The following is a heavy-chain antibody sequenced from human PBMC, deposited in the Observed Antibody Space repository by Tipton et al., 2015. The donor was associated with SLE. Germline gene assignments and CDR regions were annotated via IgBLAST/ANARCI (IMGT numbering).Heavy chain of an antibody. Sequence: TLSLTCAVYGGSFSGYYWSWIRQPPGKGLEWIGEINHSGSTNYNPSLKSRVTISVDTSKNQFSLKLSSVTAADTAVYYCARVRTRVGITIFGVARGYYFDYWAREPWSPSPQ. CDR3: ARVRTRVGITIFGVARGYYFDY. D-gene: IGHD3-3*01. CDR2: INHSGST. V-gene: IGHV4-34*01. J-gene: IGHJ4*02. CDR1: GGSFSGYY.